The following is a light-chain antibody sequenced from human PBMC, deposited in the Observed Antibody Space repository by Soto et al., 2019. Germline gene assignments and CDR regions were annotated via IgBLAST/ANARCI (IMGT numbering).Light chain of an antibody. J-gene: IGKJ4*01. CDR2: GAS. CDR3: QQYGSSPLT. Sequence: ESVLTQSPGTLSLSPGERTTLSCRASQSVSSSYLACYQQKPGQAPRLLLYGASSRATGIPDRFSGSGSGTDFTLTISRLEPEDFAVYYCQQYGSSPLTFGGGTKVEIK. V-gene: IGKV3-20*01. CDR1: QSVSSSY.